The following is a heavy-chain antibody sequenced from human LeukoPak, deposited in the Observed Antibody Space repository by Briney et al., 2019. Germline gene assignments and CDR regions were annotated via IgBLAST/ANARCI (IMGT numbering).Heavy chain of an antibody. V-gene: IGHV3-21*04. Sequence: GGSLRLFCGASGLIFSIYSMIGVRRARGKGGECGSFISSRSSHIYYTDSVKGRFPISRDNAKNSVYMQMNSLRAEGTAVYYCAKQGTYYYGSGSYYPWGQGTLVTVSS. CDR2: ISSRSSHI. CDR3: AKQGTYYYGSGSYYP. J-gene: IGHJ5*02. D-gene: IGHD3-10*01. CDR1: GLIFSIYS.